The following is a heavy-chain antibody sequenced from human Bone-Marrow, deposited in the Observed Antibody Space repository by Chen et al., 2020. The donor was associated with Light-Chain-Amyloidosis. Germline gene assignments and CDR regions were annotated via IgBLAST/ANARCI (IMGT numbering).Heavy chain of an antibody. J-gene: IGHJ4*02. CDR2: IYPDDSDA. CDR3: ARRRDGYNFDY. CDR1: GYTFPNYW. Sequence: EVQLEQSGPEVKKPGESLKISCQGSGYTFPNYWIGWVRQMPGKGLEWMGVIYPDDSDARYSPSFEGQVTISADKSITTAYRQWRSMKASDTAMYYCARRRDGYNFDYWGQGTLVTVSS. D-gene: IGHD5-12*01. V-gene: IGHV5-51*01.